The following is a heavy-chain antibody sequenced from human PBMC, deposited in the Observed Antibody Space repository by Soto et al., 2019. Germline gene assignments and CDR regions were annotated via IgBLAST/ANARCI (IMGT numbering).Heavy chain of an antibody. CDR2: IWYDGSNK. CDR3: ARKAYDSNGYYYDPPDY. CDR1: GFTFSSYG. J-gene: IGHJ4*02. Sequence: QVQLVESGGGVVQPGRSLRLSCAASGFTFSSYGMHWVRQAPGKGLEWVAVIWYDGSNKYYADSVKGRFTISRDNSXNXXYLQMNSLRAEDTAVYYCARKAYDSNGYYYDPPDYWGQGTLVTVSS. V-gene: IGHV3-33*01. D-gene: IGHD3-22*01.